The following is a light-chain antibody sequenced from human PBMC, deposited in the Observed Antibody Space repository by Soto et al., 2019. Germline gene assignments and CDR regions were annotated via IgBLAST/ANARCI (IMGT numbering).Light chain of an antibody. CDR3: QQSYITPYT. CDR1: QSISVH. Sequence: DIQMTQSPSSLSASVRDTVTITCRASQSISVHLNWYQQKPGEVPKLLIYAASNLHSGVPSRFSGSGSEKDFALTISSLQPEDFATYYSQQSYITPYTFGQGTRLEIK. CDR2: AAS. V-gene: IGKV1-39*01. J-gene: IGKJ2*01.